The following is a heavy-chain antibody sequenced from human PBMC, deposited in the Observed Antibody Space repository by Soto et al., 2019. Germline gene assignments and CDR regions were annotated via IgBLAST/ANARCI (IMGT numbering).Heavy chain of an antibody. CDR1: GFSFTNYG. V-gene: IGHV3-30*18. Sequence: QVQLVESGGGVVQPGRSLRLSCAVSGFSFTNYGMHWVRQAPGKGLEWVAVISSHGSNKYYADSVKGRFTISRDSSKNTLDLQMTRLRAEDTAVYYCVKDHWDCSGGGCDPQQTYFFAMDVWGQGTTVTVSS. CDR2: ISSHGSNK. J-gene: IGHJ6*02. CDR3: VKDHWDCSGGGCDPQQTYFFAMDV. D-gene: IGHD2-15*01.